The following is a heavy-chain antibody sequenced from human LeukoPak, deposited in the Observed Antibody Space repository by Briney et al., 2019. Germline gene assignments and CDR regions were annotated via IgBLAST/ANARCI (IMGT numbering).Heavy chain of an antibody. Sequence: SETLSLTCTVSGGSITSYYWNWIRQPPGKGLEWIGYSYYSGHTNYNPSLKSRVTISVDTSKKQSSLKLSSVTAVDTAVYYCARRSDYMDYWGQGTLVTVPS. CDR3: ARRSDYMDY. V-gene: IGHV4-59*01. CDR1: GGSITSYY. J-gene: IGHJ4*02. CDR2: SYYSGHT.